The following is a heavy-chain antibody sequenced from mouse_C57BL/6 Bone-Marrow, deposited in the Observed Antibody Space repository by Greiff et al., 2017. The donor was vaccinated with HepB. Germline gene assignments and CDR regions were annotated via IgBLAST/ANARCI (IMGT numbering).Heavy chain of an antibody. Sequence: DVMLVESGGGLVKPGGSLKLSCAASGFTFSSYAMSWVRQTPEKRLEWVATISDGGSYTYYPDNVKGRFTISRDNAKNNLYLQMSHLKSEDTAMYYCAAYFDYWGQGTTLTVSS. CDR2: ISDGGSYT. CDR3: AAYFDY. V-gene: IGHV5-4*03. J-gene: IGHJ2*01. CDR1: GFTFSSYA.